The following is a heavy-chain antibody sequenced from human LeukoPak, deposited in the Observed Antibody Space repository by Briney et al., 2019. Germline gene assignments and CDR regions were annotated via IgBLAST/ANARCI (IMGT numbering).Heavy chain of an antibody. CDR2: IHHSGSA. D-gene: IGHD2-2*01. Sequence: PSETLSLTCAVYGGSFSGYYWTWIRQPPGKGLEWIGEIHHSGSANYNPSLKSRVTMSVDTSKNQFSLKLSSVTAADTAVYYCARARVVPAARGYYYYMDVWGKGTTVTVSS. CDR1: GGSFSGYY. CDR3: ARARVVPAARGYYYYMDV. J-gene: IGHJ6*03. V-gene: IGHV4-34*01.